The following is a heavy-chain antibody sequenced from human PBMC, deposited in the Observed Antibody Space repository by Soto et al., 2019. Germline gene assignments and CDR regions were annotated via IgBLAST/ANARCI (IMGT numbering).Heavy chain of an antibody. CDR3: TRYYHASSGYYVY. CDR2: IRSETYGGTP. CDR1: GFNFGNYA. V-gene: IGHV3-49*04. Sequence: GGSLRLSCTGSGFNFGNYAMSWVRQAPGKGPEWVGFIRSETYGGTPDYAASLRGRFTISRDDSKSIAYLEINSLQTDDTAVYYCTRYYHASSGYYVYWGQGTLVTVSS. D-gene: IGHD3-22*01. J-gene: IGHJ4*02.